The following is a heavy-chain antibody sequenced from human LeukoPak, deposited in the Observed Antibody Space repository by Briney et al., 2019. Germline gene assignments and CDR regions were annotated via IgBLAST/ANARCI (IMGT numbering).Heavy chain of an antibody. CDR3: AREGGDLPYYFDY. Sequence: SQTLSLTCAISGDSVSSNSAALNWIRQSPSRGLEWLGRTYYRSKWYNDYAVSVKRRITINPDTSKNQFSLQLNSVTPEDTAVYYCAREGGDLPYYFDYWGQGTLVTVSS. V-gene: IGHV6-1*01. J-gene: IGHJ4*02. CDR2: TYYRSKWYN. CDR1: GDSVSSNSAA. D-gene: IGHD3-10*01.